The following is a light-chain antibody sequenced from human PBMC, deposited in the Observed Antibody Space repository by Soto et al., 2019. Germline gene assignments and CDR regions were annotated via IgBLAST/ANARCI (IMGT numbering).Light chain of an antibody. J-gene: IGKJ5*01. CDR1: QDISNY. CDR3: QQYSNWPPIT. Sequence: DIQMTQSPSSLSASVGDSVTITCRASQDISNYLAWFQQKPGKPPKLLIYAASTLESGVPSRFSGGRSGTDFTLTISSLQSEDFAVYYCQQYSNWPPITLGQGTRLEIK. CDR2: AAS. V-gene: IGKV1-27*01.